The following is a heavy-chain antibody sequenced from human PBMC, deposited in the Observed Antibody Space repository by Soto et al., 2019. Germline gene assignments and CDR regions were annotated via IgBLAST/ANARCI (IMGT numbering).Heavy chain of an antibody. V-gene: IGHV5-51*01. CDR2: MFPGDSDT. Sequence: RGESLKISCKGSGYSFTTYWIGWVRQLPGQGLEWMGVMFPGDSDTRYSPSFQGQVTMSADPSTNTAYLEWSSLKAADSAMYYCARVTDSSLGTIDVWGQGPTVTVYS. J-gene: IGHJ6*02. CDR1: GYSFTTYW. D-gene: IGHD6-19*01. CDR3: ARVTDSSLGTIDV.